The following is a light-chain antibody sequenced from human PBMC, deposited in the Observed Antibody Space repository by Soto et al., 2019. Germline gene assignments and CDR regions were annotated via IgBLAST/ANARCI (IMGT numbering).Light chain of an antibody. CDR2: AAS. J-gene: IGKJ4*01. CDR1: HDIARW. V-gene: IGKV1-12*01. Sequence: DIQMTQSPSSVSAFVGDRVAITCRASHDIARWLDWYQQQPGKAPRLLIYAASSLQSGVPTRFSGSGSGTDFTLTSTYLQPEDSAVYYCQQVKGFPLTFGGGTKVEIK. CDR3: QQVKGFPLT.